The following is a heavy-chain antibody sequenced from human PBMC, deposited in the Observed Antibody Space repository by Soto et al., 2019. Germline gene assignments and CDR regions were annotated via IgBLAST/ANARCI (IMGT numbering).Heavy chain of an antibody. CDR3: VCELGLSPAATIYY. J-gene: IGHJ4*02. CDR2: ISTFNGKT. Sequence: QVQLVQSGGEVKKPGASVKVSCKASGYSFCSYGLNWMRQAPGEGLEWMGWISTFNGKTNYAQKLQGRLRVTTDTYTNAVFMEVRSLPPNYTAVYLCVCELGLSPAATIYYWGQGTLITVSS. D-gene: IGHD2-2*01. V-gene: IGHV1-18*01. CDR1: GYSFCSYG.